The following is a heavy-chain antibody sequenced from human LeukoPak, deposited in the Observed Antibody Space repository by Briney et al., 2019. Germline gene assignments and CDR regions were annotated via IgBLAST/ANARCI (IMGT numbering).Heavy chain of an antibody. CDR3: AREGEYYYGSGSKSFDP. D-gene: IGHD3-10*01. CDR2: IYTSGST. Sequence: SQTLSLTCTVSGGSLSSGSYYWSWIRQPAGKGLEWIGRIYTSGSTNYNPSLKSRVTISVDTSKNQFSLKLSSVTAADTAVYYCAREGEYYYGSGSKSFDPWGQGTLVTASS. CDR1: GGSLSSGSYY. J-gene: IGHJ5*02. V-gene: IGHV4-61*02.